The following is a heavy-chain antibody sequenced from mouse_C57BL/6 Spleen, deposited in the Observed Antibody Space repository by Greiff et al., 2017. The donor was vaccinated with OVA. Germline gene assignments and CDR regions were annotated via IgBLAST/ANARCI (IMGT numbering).Heavy chain of an antibody. CDR1: GYPFTSYW. V-gene: IGHV1-72*01. J-gene: IGHJ3*01. CDR2: LVPTSGGT. Sequence: QVQLQQPGAELVKPGAPVKLSCKASGYPFTSYWMHWVKQRPGRGLEWFGRLVPTSGGTNYIEKFKSKATRTGDKPSSTDNMQLSSQTAEESAVYYCARSGERLRQRDWGQGTLVTVSA. D-gene: IGHD3-2*02. CDR3: ARSGERLRQRD.